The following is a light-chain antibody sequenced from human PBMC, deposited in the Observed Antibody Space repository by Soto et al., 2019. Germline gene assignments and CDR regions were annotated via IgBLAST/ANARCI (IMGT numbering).Light chain of an antibody. Sequence: QPVLTQAGSVSGSPGQSITISCTGTSSDVGSYNLVSWYQQHPGKAPKLMIYEGSKRPSGVSNRFSASKSGNTASLTISGLQAEDEAEYYCCSYAGSNSYVIFGGGTKLTVL. J-gene: IGLJ2*01. CDR2: EGS. CDR1: SSDVGSYNL. CDR3: CSYAGSNSYVI. V-gene: IGLV2-23*01.